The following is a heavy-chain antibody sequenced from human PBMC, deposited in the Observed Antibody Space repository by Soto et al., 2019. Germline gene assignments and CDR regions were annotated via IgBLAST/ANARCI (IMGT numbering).Heavy chain of an antibody. CDR2: LSYDGTNK. D-gene: IGHD5-18*01. Sequence: QVQLVESGGGVVQPGRSLRLSCAASGFTFSSYAMHWVRQAPGKGLEGVAVLSYDGTNKYYADSVKGRFNIARDNSKNTRDLKINSLRAEETAVYYCARWGYSYGYWFDPWGQGTLVTVSS. CDR1: GFTFSSYA. CDR3: ARWGYSYGYWFDP. J-gene: IGHJ5*02. V-gene: IGHV3-30-3*01.